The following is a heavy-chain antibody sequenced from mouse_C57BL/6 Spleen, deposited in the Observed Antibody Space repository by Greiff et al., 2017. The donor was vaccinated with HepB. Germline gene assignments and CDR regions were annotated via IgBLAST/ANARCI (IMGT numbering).Heavy chain of an antibody. CDR2: IDPETGGT. V-gene: IGHV1-15*01. Sequence: QVQLQQSGAELVRPGASVTLSCKASGYTFTDYEMHWVKQTPVHGLEWIGAIDPETGGTAYNQKFKGKAILTADKSSSTSYMELRSLTSEDSAVYYCTRSEGYPFAYWGQGTLVTVSA. D-gene: IGHD2-2*01. CDR3: TRSEGYPFAY. J-gene: IGHJ3*01. CDR1: GYTFTDYE.